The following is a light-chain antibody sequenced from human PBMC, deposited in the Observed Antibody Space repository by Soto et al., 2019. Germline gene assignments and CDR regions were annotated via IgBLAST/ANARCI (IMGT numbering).Light chain of an antibody. CDR2: EGS. Sequence: QSALTQPASVSGSPGQSITISCTGTSSDVGSYNLVSWYQQHPGKAPKLMIYEGSKRPSGVSNRFSGSKSGNTASLTISGLQAEDEADYYCSSYAGSWVFGGGTQLTVL. V-gene: IGLV2-14*02. J-gene: IGLJ3*02. CDR1: SSDVGSYNL. CDR3: SSYAGSWV.